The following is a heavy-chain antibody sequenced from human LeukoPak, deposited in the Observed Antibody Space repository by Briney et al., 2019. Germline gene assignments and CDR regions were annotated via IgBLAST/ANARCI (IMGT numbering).Heavy chain of an antibody. J-gene: IGHJ4*02. CDR1: GLIVSDNY. V-gene: IGHV3-66*01. Sequence: PGGSLRLSCTASGLIVSDNYMTWVRLAPGKGLEWLSLIYSGGGTQYADSVKGRFAISRDTSKNTLYLQMNSLRGDDSGLYYCVAAGGNRSWSQGSPVTVSS. CDR3: VAAGGNRS. CDR2: IYSGGGT. D-gene: IGHD2/OR15-2a*01.